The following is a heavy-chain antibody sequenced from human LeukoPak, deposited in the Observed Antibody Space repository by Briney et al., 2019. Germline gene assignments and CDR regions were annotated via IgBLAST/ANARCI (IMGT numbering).Heavy chain of an antibody. D-gene: IGHD2-21*01. J-gene: IGHJ4*02. Sequence: SETLSLTCTVSGGSISSYYWSWIRQPPGKGLEWIGYIYYSGSTNYNPSLKSRVTISVDTSKNQFSLKLSSVTAADTAVYYCARDGEGIDYWGQGTLVTVSS. CDR1: GGSISSYY. CDR2: IYYSGST. CDR3: ARDGEGIDY. V-gene: IGHV4-59*01.